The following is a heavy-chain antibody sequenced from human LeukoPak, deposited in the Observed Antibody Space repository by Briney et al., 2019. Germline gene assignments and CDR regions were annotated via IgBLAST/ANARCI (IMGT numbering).Heavy chain of an antibody. D-gene: IGHD2-2*01. CDR1: RGSVGSGGYY. CDR2: VYYSGSA. V-gene: IGHV4-39*07. J-gene: IGHJ4*02. CDR3: ARDEGSSYPFDY. Sequence: SETLSLTCTVSRGSVGSGGYYWSWIRQSPGKGLEWIGNVYYSGSAYYNPSLESRVTMSVDTSTNQFSLKLTSVTAADTAVYFCARDEGSSYPFDYWGQGTLVTVSS.